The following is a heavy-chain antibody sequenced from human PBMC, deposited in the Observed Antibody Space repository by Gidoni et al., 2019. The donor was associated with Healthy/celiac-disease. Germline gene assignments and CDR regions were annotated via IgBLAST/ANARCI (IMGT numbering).Heavy chain of an antibody. CDR2: ISSSSSTR. V-gene: IGHV3-48*01. CDR1: GFTFSSYS. Sequence: EVQLVESGGGLVQPGGSLRLSCAASGFTFSSYSMNWVRQAPGKGLEWVSYISSSSSTRYYADSVKGRFTISRDNAKNSLYLQMNSLRAEDTAVYYCARDQAMAYFDYWGQGTLVTVSS. D-gene: IGHD5-18*01. CDR3: ARDQAMAYFDY. J-gene: IGHJ4*02.